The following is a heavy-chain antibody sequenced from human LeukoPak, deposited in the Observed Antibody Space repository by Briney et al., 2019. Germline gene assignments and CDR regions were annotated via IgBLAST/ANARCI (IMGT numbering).Heavy chain of an antibody. J-gene: IGHJ6*03. V-gene: IGHV4-59*01. CDR3: AAAGKYYYYYYMDV. Sequence: SETLSLTCTVSGGSISSYYWSWIRQPPGKGLEWIGYIYYSGNTNYNPSLKSRVTISVDTSKNQFSLKLSSVTAADTAVYYCAAAGKYYYYYYMDVWGKGTTVTVSS. CDR1: GGSISSYY. D-gene: IGHD6-13*01. CDR2: IYYSGNT.